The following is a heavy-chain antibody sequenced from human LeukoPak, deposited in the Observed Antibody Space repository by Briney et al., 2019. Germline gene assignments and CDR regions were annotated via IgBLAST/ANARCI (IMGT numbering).Heavy chain of an antibody. Sequence: PSETLSLTCTVSGDSISSGVHYWSWIRQAAGKGLEYVGRIYTTGSTNYNPSLKSRVTISVDTSKNQFSLKLSSVTAADTAVYYCARNINQRGSYYFDYWGQGTLVTVSS. D-gene: IGHD1-26*01. CDR3: ARNINQRGSYYFDY. CDR2: IYTTGST. V-gene: IGHV4-61*02. CDR1: GDSISSGVHY. J-gene: IGHJ4*02.